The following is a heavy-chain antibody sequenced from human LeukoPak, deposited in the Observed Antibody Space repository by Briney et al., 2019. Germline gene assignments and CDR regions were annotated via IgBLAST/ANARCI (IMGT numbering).Heavy chain of an antibody. CDR1: GGSFTNYY. V-gene: IGHV4-34*01. CDR3: ARVSITATSTDR. Sequence: SETLSLTCGVYGGSFTNYYWSWIRQPPGKGLEWIGEINESGNTHFHPSLKSRVTMSLDTSKNHFSLKMTSVTAADTAVYYCARVSITATSTDRWGQGTLVTVSS. CDR2: INESGNT. D-gene: IGHD1-20*01. J-gene: IGHJ5*02.